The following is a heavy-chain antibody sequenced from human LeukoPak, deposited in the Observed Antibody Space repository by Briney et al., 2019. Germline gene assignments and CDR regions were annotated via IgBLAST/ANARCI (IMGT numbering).Heavy chain of an antibody. CDR1: GFTFSSYS. CDR2: ISSSSSTI. V-gene: IGHV3-48*01. J-gene: IGHJ6*02. CDR3: ARDRTTYNWNDEYYYYGMDV. D-gene: IGHD1-20*01. Sequence: GGSLRLSCAAPGFTFSSYSMNWVRQAPGKGLEWVSYISSSSSTIYYADSVKGRFTISRDNAKNSLYLQMNSLRAEDTAVYYCARDRTTYNWNDEYYYYGMDVWGQGTTVTVSS.